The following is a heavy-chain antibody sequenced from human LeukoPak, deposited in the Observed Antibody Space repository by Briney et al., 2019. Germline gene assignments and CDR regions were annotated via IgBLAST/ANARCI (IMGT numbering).Heavy chain of an antibody. CDR3: ARALDRYYYGSGSYYYYGMDV. V-gene: IGHV1-2*04. Sequence: ASVKVSCKASGYTFTGYYMHWVRQAPGQGLEWMGWINPNSGGTNYAQKFQGWVTMTRDTSISTAYMELSRLRSDDTAVYYSARALDRYYYGSGSYYYYGMDVWGQGTTVTVSS. CDR1: GYTFTGYY. J-gene: IGHJ6*02. D-gene: IGHD3-10*01. CDR2: INPNSGGT.